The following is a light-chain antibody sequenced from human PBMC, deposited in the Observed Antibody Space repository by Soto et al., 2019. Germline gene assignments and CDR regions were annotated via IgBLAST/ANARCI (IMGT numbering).Light chain of an antibody. CDR3: QQYNNWPPMYT. J-gene: IGKJ2*01. Sequence: EIVMTQSPATLSVSPGERATLSCRASQSVSSSLAWYQQKPGQAPRLLIYGASTRATGIPDRFSGRGSGTAFTLTLSSLQSEDFAVYYCQQYNNWPPMYTFGQGTKLEIK. V-gene: IGKV3-15*01. CDR2: GAS. CDR1: QSVSSS.